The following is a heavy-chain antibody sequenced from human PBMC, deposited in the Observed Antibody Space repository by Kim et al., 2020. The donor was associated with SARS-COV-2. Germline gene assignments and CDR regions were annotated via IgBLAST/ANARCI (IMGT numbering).Heavy chain of an antibody. CDR3: AGGYCSGGSCYPPFDY. CDR2: IYPGDSDT. J-gene: IGHJ4*02. V-gene: IGHV5-51*01. CDR1: GYSFTSYW. D-gene: IGHD2-15*01. Sequence: GESLKISCKGSGYSFTSYWIGWVRQMPGKGLEWMGIIYPGDSDTRYSPSFQGQVTISADKSISTAYLQWSSLKASDTAMYYCAGGYCSGGSCYPPFDYGGQGTLVTASS.